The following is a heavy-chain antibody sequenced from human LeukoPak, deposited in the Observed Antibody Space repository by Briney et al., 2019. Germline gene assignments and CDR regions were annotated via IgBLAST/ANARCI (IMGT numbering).Heavy chain of an antibody. CDR3: AKDRAAFYYDSGVAFDY. Sequence: AWALRLSCADCGFTCSGDAMSWVRQAPGNGLEWVSAITLSGATTYYADSVKGRVTISRDNSKNTLYLQMNSLRADDTAVYYCAKDRAAFYYDSGVAFDYWGQGTLVTVSS. D-gene: IGHD3-22*01. J-gene: IGHJ4*02. CDR1: GFTCSGDA. V-gene: IGHV3-23*01. CDR2: ITLSGATT.